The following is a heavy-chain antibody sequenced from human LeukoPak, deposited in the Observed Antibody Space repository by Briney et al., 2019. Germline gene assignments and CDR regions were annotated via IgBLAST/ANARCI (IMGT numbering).Heavy chain of an antibody. Sequence: GGSLRLSCAASGFTFSSYAMSWVRQAPGKGLEWVSAISGGGGSTFYADSVKGRFTISRDNSKSTLYLQLNSLKTEDTALYYCAKDGTSGTWDNWGQGTLVTVSS. J-gene: IGHJ4*02. V-gene: IGHV3-23*01. D-gene: IGHD1-1*01. CDR3: AKDGTSGTWDN. CDR1: GFTFSSYA. CDR2: ISGGGGST.